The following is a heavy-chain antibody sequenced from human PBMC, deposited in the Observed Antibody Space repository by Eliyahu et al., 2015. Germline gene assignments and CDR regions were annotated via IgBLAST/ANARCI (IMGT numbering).Heavy chain of an antibody. CDR2: ISYHGTTQ. D-gene: IGHD3-22*01. V-gene: IGHV3-30-3*01. Sequence: QVQLVESGGGVVQPGRSXXLSCAASGFTFSSCTMHWVRQAPGQGLEWVALISYHGTTQYYADSVKGRFTISRDNSKNTLYLQMNSLRAEDTAVYYCSREAPLNHYESVGYNDYWGQGTLVTVSS. J-gene: IGHJ4*02. CDR3: SREAPLNHYESVGYNDY. CDR1: GFTFSSCT.